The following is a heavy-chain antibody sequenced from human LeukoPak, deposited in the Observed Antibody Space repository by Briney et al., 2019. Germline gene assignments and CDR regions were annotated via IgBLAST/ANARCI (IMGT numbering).Heavy chain of an antibody. Sequence: GGSLRLSCAASGFTFSSYAMSWVRQAPEKGLEWVSAISGSGGSTYYADSVKGRFTISRDNSKNTLYLQMNSLRAEDTAVYYCALPMVRGARSNWFDPWGQGTLVTVSS. D-gene: IGHD3-10*01. CDR1: GFTFSSYA. CDR2: ISGSGGST. J-gene: IGHJ5*02. V-gene: IGHV3-23*01. CDR3: ALPMVRGARSNWFDP.